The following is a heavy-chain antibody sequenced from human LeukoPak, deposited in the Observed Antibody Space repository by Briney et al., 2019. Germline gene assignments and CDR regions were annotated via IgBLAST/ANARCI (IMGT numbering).Heavy chain of an antibody. CDR1: GCTFISYW. CDR2: INSDGSTT. D-gene: IGHD1-1*01. V-gene: IGHV3-74*01. Sequence: PGGSLRLSCAASGCTFISYWMHWVRQAPGKGLVWVSRINSDGSTTSYAASVKGRFTISRETAKNTLYLQMNSLRAEDTAIYYCARGQELDDGVFDSWGQGTLVTVSA. CDR3: ARGQELDDGVFDS. J-gene: IGHJ4*02.